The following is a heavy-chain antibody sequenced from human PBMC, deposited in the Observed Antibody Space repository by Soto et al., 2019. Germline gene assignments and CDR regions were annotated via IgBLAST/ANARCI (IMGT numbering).Heavy chain of an antibody. CDR3: ATLLGIVVPGTFAC. J-gene: IGHJ4*02. V-gene: IGHV3-15*01. Sequence: EVQLVESGGGLVKPGGSLRLSCAASGFTFDNDWMSWFRQAPGKGLEWVGRIKSKTHGGTTEYAAAVKGRFTISRDDSKNTLYLQMNSLKTKETAVYSWATLLGIVVPGTFACWGEGTLGTVSS. CDR2: IKSKTHGGTT. CDR1: GFTFDNDW. D-gene: IGHD6-19*01.